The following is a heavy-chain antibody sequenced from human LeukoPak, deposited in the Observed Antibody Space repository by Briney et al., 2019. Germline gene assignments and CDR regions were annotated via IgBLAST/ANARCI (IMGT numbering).Heavy chain of an antibody. V-gene: IGHV4-34*01. CDR2: INHSGST. CDR3: ARRVRYYDILSPYGMDV. J-gene: IGHJ6*02. D-gene: IGHD3-9*01. Sequence: SETLSLTCAVYGGSFSGYYWSWIRQPPGKGLEWLGEINHSGSTNYNPAPKSRVTISVDTSKTQFSLKLSSVTAADTAVYYCARRVRYYDILSPYGMDVWGQGTTVTVSS. CDR1: GGSFSGYY.